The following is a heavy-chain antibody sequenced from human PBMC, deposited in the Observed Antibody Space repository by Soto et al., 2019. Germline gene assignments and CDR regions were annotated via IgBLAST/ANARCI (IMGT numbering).Heavy chain of an antibody. Sequence: GASVKVSCKASGYTFTSYDINWVRQATGQGLEWMGWMNPNSGNTGYAQKFQGRVTMTRNTSISTAYMELSSLRSEDTAVYYCARGSFSGYVYYYYMDVWGKGTTVTVSS. CDR3: ARGSFSGYVYYYYMDV. CDR2: MNPNSGNT. D-gene: IGHD5-12*01. CDR1: GYTFTSYD. V-gene: IGHV1-8*01. J-gene: IGHJ6*03.